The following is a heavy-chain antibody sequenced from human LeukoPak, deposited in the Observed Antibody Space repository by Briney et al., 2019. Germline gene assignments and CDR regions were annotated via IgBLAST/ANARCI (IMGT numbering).Heavy chain of an antibody. D-gene: IGHD3-9*01. V-gene: IGHV5-10-1*01. CDR3: GRRHYDSLTANSWFDP. CDR1: GYSFSAYY. J-gene: IGHJ5*02. CDR2: IDLGVSYT. Sequence: GGSLRISGEPSGYSFSAYYITWVRQLPGRGLEWMGRIDLGVSYTIYSPSFQGHVPISADKSINTAYLQWNSLRASGTATYYCGRRHYDSLTANSWFDPWGQGTLVTVSS.